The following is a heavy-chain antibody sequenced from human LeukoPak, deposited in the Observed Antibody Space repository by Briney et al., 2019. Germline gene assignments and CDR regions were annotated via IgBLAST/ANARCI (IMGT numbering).Heavy chain of an antibody. J-gene: IGHJ5*02. Sequence: PGRSLRLSCAASGFTFDDYAVHWVRQAPGKGLEWVSGISWNSGSIGYADSVKGRFTISRDNAKNSLYLQMNSLRAEDTAVYYCARAITTTRFDPWGQGTLVTVSS. CDR3: ARAITTTRFDP. CDR2: ISWNSGSI. V-gene: IGHV3-9*01. D-gene: IGHD3-22*01. CDR1: GFTFDDYA.